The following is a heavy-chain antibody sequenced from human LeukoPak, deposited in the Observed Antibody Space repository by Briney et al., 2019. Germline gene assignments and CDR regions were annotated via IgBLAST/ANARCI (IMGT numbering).Heavy chain of an antibody. CDR2: MNPNSGNT. CDR1: GYTFTSYD. D-gene: IGHD2-2*01. J-gene: IGHJ6*03. CDR3: AVGAGTNNIVVAGVTNYMDV. Sequence: ASVKVSCKASGYTFTSYDINWVRQATGQGLEWMGWMNPNSGNTGYAQKFQGRVTMTRNTSISTAYVELSSLRSEDTAVYYCAVGAGTNNIVVAGVTNYMDVWGKGTTVTISS. V-gene: IGHV1-8*01.